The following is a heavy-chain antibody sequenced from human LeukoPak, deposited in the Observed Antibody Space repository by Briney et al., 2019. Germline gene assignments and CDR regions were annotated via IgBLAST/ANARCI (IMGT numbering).Heavy chain of an antibody. V-gene: IGHV4-59*11. D-gene: IGHD1-26*01. CDR1: GGSISRHY. J-gene: IGHJ4*02. Sequence: SETLSLTCTVSGGSISRHYWSWIRQSPGKGLEWIGHIYYSGSTNYNPSLKSRVTISVDTSKNQFSLKLSSVTAADTAVYYCARVGHDSGTYLYYFDYWGQGTLVTVSS. CDR2: IYYSGST. CDR3: ARVGHDSGTYLYYFDY.